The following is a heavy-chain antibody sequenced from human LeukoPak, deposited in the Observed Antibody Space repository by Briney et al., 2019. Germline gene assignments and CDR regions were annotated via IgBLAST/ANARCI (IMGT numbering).Heavy chain of an antibody. D-gene: IGHD1-26*01. CDR2: IVPIFGTA. J-gene: IGHJ3*02. CDR3: ARMGNHAFDI. CDR1: GGTFSSYA. Sequence: GASVKVSCKASGGTFSSYAISWVRQAPGQGLEWMGGIVPIFGTANYAQKFQGRVTITTDESTSTAYMELSSLRSEDTAVYYCARMGNHAFDIWGQGTMVTVSS. V-gene: IGHV1-69*05.